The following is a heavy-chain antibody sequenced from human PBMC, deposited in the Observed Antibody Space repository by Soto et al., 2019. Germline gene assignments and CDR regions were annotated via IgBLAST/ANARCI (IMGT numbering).Heavy chain of an antibody. V-gene: IGHV1-2*02. Sequence: ASVKVSCKASGYTFTGYYMHWVRQAPGQGLEWMGWINPNSGGTNYAQKFQGRVTMTRDTSISTAYMELSRLRSDDTAVYYCARASTSWYYDSSGYPTGAFDIWGQGTMVT. CDR3: ARASTSWYYDSSGYPTGAFDI. D-gene: IGHD3-22*01. CDR2: INPNSGGT. J-gene: IGHJ3*02. CDR1: GYTFTGYY.